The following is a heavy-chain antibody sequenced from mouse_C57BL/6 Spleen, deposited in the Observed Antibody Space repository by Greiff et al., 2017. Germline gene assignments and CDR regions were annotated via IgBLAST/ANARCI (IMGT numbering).Heavy chain of an antibody. CDR2: IYPGDGDT. V-gene: IGHV1-80*01. CDR3: AITTVVADDAMDY. Sequence: VKLQESGAELVKPGASVKISCKASGYAFRSYWLNWVKQRPGKGLEWIGQIYPGDGDTNYNGKFKGKATLTADKSSSTAYMQLSSLTSEDSAVYFCAITTVVADDAMDYWGQGTSVTVSS. D-gene: IGHD1-1*01. CDR1: GYAFRSYW. J-gene: IGHJ4*01.